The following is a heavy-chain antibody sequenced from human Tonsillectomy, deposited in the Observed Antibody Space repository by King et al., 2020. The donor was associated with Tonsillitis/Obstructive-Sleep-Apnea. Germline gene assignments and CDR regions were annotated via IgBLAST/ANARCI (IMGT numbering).Heavy chain of an antibody. D-gene: IGHD3-10*01. J-gene: IGHJ3*02. CDR1: GGSFRGYY. Sequence: VQLQQWGAGLLKPSETLSLTCAVYGGSFRGYYWSWIRQPPGKGLEWIGEINHSGSTNYNPSLKSRVTISIDTSKNQFSLKLSSVTAADTAVYYCASSFFGALLRAAFDIWGQGTMVTVSS. CDR2: INHSGST. V-gene: IGHV4-34*01. CDR3: ASSFFGALLRAAFDI.